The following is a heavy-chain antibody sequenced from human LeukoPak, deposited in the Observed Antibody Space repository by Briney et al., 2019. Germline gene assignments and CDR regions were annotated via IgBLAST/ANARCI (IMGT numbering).Heavy chain of an antibody. CDR2: INHSGGT. CDR3: ATNGYYCMDV. D-gene: IGHD2-8*01. CDR1: GGSFSGYY. V-gene: IGHV4-34*01. J-gene: IGHJ6*03. Sequence: SETLSLTCAVYGGSFSGYYWSWIRQPPGKGREWIGEINHSGGTNYNPSLKSRITISVDKSQNQFSLKVNSLTAADTAVYYCATNGYYCMDVWGKGTTVTVSS.